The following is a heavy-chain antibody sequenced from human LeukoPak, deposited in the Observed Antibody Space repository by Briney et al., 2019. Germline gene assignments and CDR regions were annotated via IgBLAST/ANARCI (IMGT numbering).Heavy chain of an antibody. V-gene: IGHV4-4*07. Sequence: SETLFLTCTVSGGPLSSYYWTWVRQPAGKGLEWIGRFYDSGNINYNHSLKSRVTMSVDTSKNQVSLNLRSVTAADTAVYYCARDPGDTDWYNFEFWGQGILVTVSS. CDR2: FYDSGNI. CDR1: GGPLSSYY. J-gene: IGHJ4*02. CDR3: ARDPGDTDWYNFEF. D-gene: IGHD3-9*01.